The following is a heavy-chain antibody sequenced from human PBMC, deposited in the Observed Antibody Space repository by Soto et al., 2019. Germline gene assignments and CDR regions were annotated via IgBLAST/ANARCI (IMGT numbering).Heavy chain of an antibody. CDR3: ARAPNYYGSGSYPYYFDY. CDR1: GGTFSSYA. D-gene: IGHD3-10*01. Sequence: SVKVSCKASGGTFSSYAISWVRQAPGQGLEWMGGIIPIFGTANYAQKFQGRVTITADKSTSTAYMELSSLRSEDTAVYYCARAPNYYGSGSYPYYFDYWGQGALVTISS. V-gene: IGHV1-69*06. CDR2: IIPIFGTA. J-gene: IGHJ4*02.